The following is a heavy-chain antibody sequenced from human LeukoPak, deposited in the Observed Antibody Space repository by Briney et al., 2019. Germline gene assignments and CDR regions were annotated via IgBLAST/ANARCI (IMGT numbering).Heavy chain of an antibody. Sequence: GGSLRLSCSASGFTFSSYAMYWVRQAPGKGLEYVSAISGSEGTTYYADSVKGRFTISRDNSKNTQYLQMSSLRAEDTAVYYCVKGYSSGWHAFDYWGQGTLVTVSS. CDR1: GFTFSSYA. D-gene: IGHD6-19*01. V-gene: IGHV3-64D*06. CDR2: ISGSEGTT. J-gene: IGHJ4*02. CDR3: VKGYSSGWHAFDY.